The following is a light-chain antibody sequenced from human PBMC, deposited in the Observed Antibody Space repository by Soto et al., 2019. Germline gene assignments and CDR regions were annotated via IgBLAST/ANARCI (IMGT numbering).Light chain of an antibody. Sequence: QSALTQPPSASGSPGQSVTISCSGTSSDVGGYNYVSWYQQHPGKAPKLMIYEVTRRPSGVPDRFSGSRSGNTASLIVSGLQTEDEADYYCSSFAGSNTVAFGGGTKFTVL. CDR1: SSDVGGYNY. V-gene: IGLV2-8*01. CDR3: SSFAGSNTVA. J-gene: IGLJ2*01. CDR2: EVT.